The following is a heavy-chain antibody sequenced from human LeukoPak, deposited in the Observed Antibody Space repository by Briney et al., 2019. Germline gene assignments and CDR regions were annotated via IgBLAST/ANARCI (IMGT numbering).Heavy chain of an antibody. V-gene: IGHV3-23*01. CDR2: ISGSGGST. D-gene: IGHD3-22*01. CDR1: GFTFSSDA. CDR3: AKEPYHYYGGY. J-gene: IGHJ4*02. Sequence: GGSLRLSCAASGFTFSSDAMSWFRQAPGKGLEWVSAISGSGGSTYYADSVKGRFTISRDTSKNTLYLQMNSLRADDTAVYCCAKEPYHYYGGYWGQGTLVTVSS.